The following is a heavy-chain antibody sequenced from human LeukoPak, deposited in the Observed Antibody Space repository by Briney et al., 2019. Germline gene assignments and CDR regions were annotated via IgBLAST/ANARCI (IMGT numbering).Heavy chain of an antibody. CDR2: ISYDGSNK. J-gene: IGHJ4*02. V-gene: IGHV3-30*18. CDR3: AKDQGRIQLYLLPYFDY. Sequence: GRSLRLSCAASGFTFSSYGMHWVRQAPGKGLEWVAVISYDGSNKYYADSVKGRFTISRDNSKNTLYLQMNSLRAEDTAVYYCAKDQGRIQLYLLPYFDYWGQGTLVTVSS. D-gene: IGHD5-18*01. CDR1: GFTFSSYG.